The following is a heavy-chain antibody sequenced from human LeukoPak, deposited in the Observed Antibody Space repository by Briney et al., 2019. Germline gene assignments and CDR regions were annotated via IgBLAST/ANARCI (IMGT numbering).Heavy chain of an antibody. CDR3: ARRSASGTYSHVWFDP. V-gene: IGHV5-51*01. D-gene: IGHD3-10*01. CDR1: GYSFSSYW. Sequence: GESLKISCKGSGYSFSSYWIGWVRQMPGKGLEWMGIIYPGDSDTGYSPSFQGQVTISADKSTSTAYLQWSSLKASDTAMYYCARRSASGTYSHVWFDPWGQGTLVTVSS. CDR2: IYPGDSDT. J-gene: IGHJ5*02.